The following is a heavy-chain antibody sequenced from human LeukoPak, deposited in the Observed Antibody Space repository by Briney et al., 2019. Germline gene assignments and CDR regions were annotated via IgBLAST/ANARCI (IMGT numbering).Heavy chain of an antibody. D-gene: IGHD2-21*01. J-gene: IGHJ4*02. Sequence: GGSLRLSCAASGFTFSSYGMHWVRQAPGKGLEWVANIRQDGTDKQYVDSVKGRFTISRDNAKNSLFLQTDSLRAEDSAVYYCVRYSRSITPAYWGQGTLVTVSS. CDR2: IRQDGTDK. V-gene: IGHV3-7*01. CDR3: VRYSRSITPAY. CDR1: GFTFSSYG.